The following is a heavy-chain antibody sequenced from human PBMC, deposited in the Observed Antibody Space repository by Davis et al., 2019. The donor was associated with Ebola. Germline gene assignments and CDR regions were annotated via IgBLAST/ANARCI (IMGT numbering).Heavy chain of an antibody. D-gene: IGHD3-3*01. CDR2: ISYDGSNK. J-gene: IGHJ4*02. V-gene: IGHV3-30*19. CDR3: ARGVNYDFWSGYAFGY. Sequence: GGSLRLSCAASGFTLSGFTFSDYDMNWVRQAPGKGLEWVAVISYDGSNKYYADSVKGRFTISRDNSKNTLYLQMNSLRAEDTAVYYCARGVNYDFWSGYAFGYWGQGTLVTVSS. CDR1: SGFTLSGFTFSDYD.